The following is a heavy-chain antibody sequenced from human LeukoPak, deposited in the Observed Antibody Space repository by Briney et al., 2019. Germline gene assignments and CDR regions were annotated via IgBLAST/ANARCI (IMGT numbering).Heavy chain of an antibody. Sequence: PSETLSLTCTVSGYSISSGYYWGWIRPPPGKGLEWIGSIYHSGSTYYNPSLKSRVTISVDTSKNQFSLKLSSVTAADTAVYYCARVTQRGYLYYYDSSGAFDPWGQGTLVTVSS. J-gene: IGHJ5*02. V-gene: IGHV4-38-2*02. CDR2: IYHSGST. CDR1: GYSISSGYY. D-gene: IGHD3-22*01. CDR3: ARVTQRGYLYYYDSSGAFDP.